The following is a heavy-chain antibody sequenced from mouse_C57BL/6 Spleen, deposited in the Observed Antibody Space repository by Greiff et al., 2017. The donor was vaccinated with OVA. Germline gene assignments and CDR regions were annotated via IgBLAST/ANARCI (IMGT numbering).Heavy chain of an antibody. CDR2: ISSGSSTI. Sequence: DVKLQESGGGLVKPGGSLKLSCAASGFTFSDYGMHWVRQAPEQGLEWVAYISSGSSTIYYADTVKGRFTISRDNAKNTLFLQMTSLRSEDTAMYYCAITTVVAPYYYAMDYWGQGTSVTVAS. J-gene: IGHJ4*01. D-gene: IGHD1-1*01. V-gene: IGHV5-17*01. CDR3: AITTVVAPYYYAMDY. CDR1: GFTFSDYG.